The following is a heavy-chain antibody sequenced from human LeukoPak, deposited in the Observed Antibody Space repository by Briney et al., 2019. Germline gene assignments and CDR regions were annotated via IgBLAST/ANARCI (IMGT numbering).Heavy chain of an antibody. V-gene: IGHV3-7*01. J-gene: IGHJ1*01. D-gene: IGHD1-1*01. Sequence: GGSLRLSCVASGFTFSNHWMNWVRQAPGKGLEWVANIKRDGSEKYYVDSVKGRFTISRDNAKNSLYLQMNSLRAEDSAVYYCVKLSERWGQGTLVTVSS. CDR1: GFTFSNHW. CDR2: IKRDGSEK. CDR3: VKLSER.